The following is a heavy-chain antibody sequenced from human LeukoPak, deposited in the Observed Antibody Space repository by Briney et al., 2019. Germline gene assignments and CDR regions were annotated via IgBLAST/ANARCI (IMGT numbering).Heavy chain of an antibody. CDR2: IGAYNGNT. CDR3: ARDFVRFYYDSSGYYYGADAFDI. J-gene: IGHJ3*02. Sequence: GASVKVSCKASGYTFTNYGISWVRQAPGQGLEWMGWIGAYNGNTNYAQKLQGRVTMTTDTSTSTAYMELRSLRSDDTAVYYCARDFVRFYYDSSGYYYGADAFDIWGQGTMVTVSS. V-gene: IGHV1-18*01. D-gene: IGHD3-22*01. CDR1: GYTFTNYG.